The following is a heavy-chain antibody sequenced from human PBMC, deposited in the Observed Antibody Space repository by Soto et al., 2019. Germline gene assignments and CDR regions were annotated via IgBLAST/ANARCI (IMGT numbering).Heavy chain of an antibody. CDR3: ARAPVRYFDWLYSFDY. CDR2: INAGNGNT. J-gene: IGHJ4*02. CDR1: GYTFTSYA. V-gene: IGHV1-3*01. Sequence: GASVKVSCKASGYTFTSYAMHWVRQAPGQRLEWMGWINAGNGNTKYSQKFQGRVTITRDTSASTAYMELSSLRSEDTAVYYCARAPVRYFDWLYSFDYWGQGTLVTVSS. D-gene: IGHD3-9*01.